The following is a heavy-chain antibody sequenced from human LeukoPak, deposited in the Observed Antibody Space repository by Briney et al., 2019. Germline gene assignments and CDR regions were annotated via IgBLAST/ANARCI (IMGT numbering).Heavy chain of an antibody. V-gene: IGHV3-48*01. CDR2: ISSSSSTI. Sequence: GGSLRLSCAASGFTFSSYSMNWVRQAPGKGLEWVSYISSSSSTIYYADSVKGRFTISRDNAKNSLYLQMNSLRAEDTAVYYCARGNPYYDFWSGYYWGAWFDPWGQGTLVTVSS. D-gene: IGHD3-3*01. J-gene: IGHJ5*02. CDR3: ARGNPYYDFWSGYYWGAWFDP. CDR1: GFTFSSYS.